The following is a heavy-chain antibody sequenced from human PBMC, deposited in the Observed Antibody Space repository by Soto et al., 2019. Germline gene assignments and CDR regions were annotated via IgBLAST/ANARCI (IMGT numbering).Heavy chain of an antibody. V-gene: IGHV4-31*02. CDR1: GGSISSSSYY. D-gene: IGHD3-10*01. J-gene: IGHJ4*02. Sequence: LSLTCTVSGGSISSSSYYWSWIRQHPGKGLEWIWYIYYSGSTYYNPSLKSRLTISVDTSKNQFSLKLSSVTAADTAVYYCARGVTMVRGVIHTPYFDYWGQGTLVTVSS. CDR3: ARGVTMVRGVIHTPYFDY. CDR2: IYYSGST.